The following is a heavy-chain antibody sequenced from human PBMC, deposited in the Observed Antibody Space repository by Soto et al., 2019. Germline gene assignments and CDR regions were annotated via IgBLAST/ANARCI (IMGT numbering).Heavy chain of an antibody. CDR1: GYSVTSSDYD. J-gene: IGHJ6*01. V-gene: IGHV4-39*01. Sequence: SETLSLTCSVSGYSVTSSDYDWAWIRQPPGKGLEWIGSMFYSGLTYYNPSLKSRVTLSVDTSKNQFSVGLNSVTAADTAVYYCAPLSVSLSSPYGIHVWGQGTTVTVSS. CDR3: APLSVSLSSPYGIHV. D-gene: IGHD2-2*01. CDR2: MFYSGLT.